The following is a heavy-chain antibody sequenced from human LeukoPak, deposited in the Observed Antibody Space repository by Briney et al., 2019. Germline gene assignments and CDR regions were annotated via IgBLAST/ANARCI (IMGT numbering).Heavy chain of an antibody. D-gene: IGHD2-21*01. J-gene: IGHJ5*02. CDR2: IYTSGST. V-gene: IGHV4-61*02. Sequence: SETLSLTCTVSGGSISSGGYFWSWIRQPAGKGLEWIGRIYTSGSTNYNPSLKSRVTISVDTSKNQFSLKLSSVTAADTAVYYCASRYCGGDCYSGSGYWFDPWGQGTLVTVSS. CDR3: ASRYCGGDCYSGSGYWFDP. CDR1: GGSISSGGYF.